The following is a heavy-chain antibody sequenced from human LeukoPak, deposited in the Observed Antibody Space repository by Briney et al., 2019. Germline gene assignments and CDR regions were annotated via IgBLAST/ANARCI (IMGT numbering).Heavy chain of an antibody. CDR3: AKGRYYHDNSDAFEI. CDR1: GFTFNSYA. Sequence: GGSLRLSCAASGFTFNSYAISWVRRAPGKGLEWVSAISGSGGSTYYADSVKGRFTISRDNAKNTLYLQMNSRRAEDTAVYQCAKGRYYHDNSDAFEIWGQGTMVTVSS. V-gene: IGHV3-23*01. D-gene: IGHD3-22*01. CDR2: ISGSGGST. J-gene: IGHJ3*02.